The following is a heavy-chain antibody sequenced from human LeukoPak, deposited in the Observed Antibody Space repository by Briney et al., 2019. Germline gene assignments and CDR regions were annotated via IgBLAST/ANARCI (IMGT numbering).Heavy chain of an antibody. CDR2: ISSSGNTI. J-gene: IGHJ4*02. D-gene: IGHD3-22*01. V-gene: IGHV3-48*03. CDR1: GFTFSSYE. CDR3: ARDRSYYDSSGYY. Sequence: GGSVTLSCAASGFTFSSYEMNWVRQARGKGREWVSYISSSGNTIYYADSVRGRFTISRDNPKNSLYLQMNSLRAEDTAVYYCARDRSYYDSSGYYWGQGTLVTVSS.